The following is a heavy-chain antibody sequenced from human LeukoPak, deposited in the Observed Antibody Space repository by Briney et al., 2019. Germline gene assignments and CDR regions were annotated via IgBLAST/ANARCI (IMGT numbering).Heavy chain of an antibody. Sequence: SVKVSCKASGYTFTGYYIHWVRQAPGQGLEWMGGIIPIFGTANYAQKFQGRVTITADESTSTAYMELSSLRSEDTAVYYCARAGVDYGSGSYWGQGTLVTVSS. CDR3: ARAGVDYGSGSY. CDR1: GYTFTGYY. CDR2: IIPIFGTA. J-gene: IGHJ4*02. V-gene: IGHV1-69*13. D-gene: IGHD3-10*01.